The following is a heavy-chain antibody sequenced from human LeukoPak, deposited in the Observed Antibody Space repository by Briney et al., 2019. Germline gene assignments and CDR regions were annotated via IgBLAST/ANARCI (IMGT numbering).Heavy chain of an antibody. D-gene: IGHD4-17*01. J-gene: IGHJ4*02. V-gene: IGHV3-30-3*01. CDR3: ASGGHGDYLRHFDY. CDR2: ISYDGSNK. CDR1: GFTFSSYA. Sequence: GGSLRLSCAASGFTFSSYAMHWVRQAPGKGLEWVAVISYDGSNKYYADSVKGRFTISRDNSKNTLYLQMNSLRAEDTAVYYCASGGHGDYLRHFDYWGQGTLVTVSS.